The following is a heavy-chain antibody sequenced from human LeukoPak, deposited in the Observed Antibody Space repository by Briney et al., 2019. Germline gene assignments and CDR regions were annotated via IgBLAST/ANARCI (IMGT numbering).Heavy chain of an antibody. J-gene: IGHJ4*02. CDR3: AKGDYYDSSGYEGAFDY. V-gene: IGHV3-43D*03. D-gene: IGHD3-22*01. CDR2: ISWDGGST. CDR1: GFTFDDYA. Sequence: GGSLRLSCAASGFTFDDYAMHWVRQAPGKGLEWVSLISWDGGSTYYADSVKGRFTISRDNSKNSLYLQMNSLRAEDTALYYCAKGDYYDSSGYEGAFDYWGQGTLVTVSS.